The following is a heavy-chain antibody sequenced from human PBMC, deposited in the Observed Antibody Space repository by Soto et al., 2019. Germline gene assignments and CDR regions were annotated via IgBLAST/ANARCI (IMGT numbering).Heavy chain of an antibody. CDR1: GGTFSSYA. CDR2: IIPIFGTA. J-gene: IGHJ6*02. Sequence: QVQLVQSGAEVKKPGSSVKVSCKASGGTFSSYAISWVRQAPGQGLEWMGGIIPIFGTANYAQKFQGRVTITADESTSTAYMELSSLRSEDTAVYYCARVADYGGNGYYYYGMDVWGQGTTVTVSS. V-gene: IGHV1-69*12. D-gene: IGHD4-17*01. CDR3: ARVADYGGNGYYYYGMDV.